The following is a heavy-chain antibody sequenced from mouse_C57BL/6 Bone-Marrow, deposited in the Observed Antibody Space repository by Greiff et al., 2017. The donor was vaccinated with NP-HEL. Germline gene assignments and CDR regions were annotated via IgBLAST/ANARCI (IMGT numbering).Heavy chain of an antibody. V-gene: IGHV1-15*01. CDR2: IDPETGGT. CDR1: GYTFTDYE. Sequence: QVQLQQSGAELVRPGASVTLSCKASGYTFTDYEMHWVKQTPVHGLEWIGAIDPETGGTAYNQKFKGKAILTADKSSSTAYMELRSLTSEDSAVYYCTPHDGYYRFAYWGQGTLVTVSA. J-gene: IGHJ3*01. D-gene: IGHD2-3*01. CDR3: TPHDGYYRFAY.